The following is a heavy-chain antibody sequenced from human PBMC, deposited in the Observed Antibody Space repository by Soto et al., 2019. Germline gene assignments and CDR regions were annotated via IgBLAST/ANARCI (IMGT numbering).Heavy chain of an antibody. CDR3: ARSKVDIVATDY. J-gene: IGHJ4*02. V-gene: IGHV4-39*01. Sequence: KTSETLSLTCTVSGGSISSSSYYWGWIRQPPGKGLEWIGSIYYSGSAYYNPSLKSRVTISVDTSKNQFSLKLSSVTAADTAVYYCARSKVDIVATDYWGQGTLVTVSS. CDR1: GGSISSSSYY. D-gene: IGHD5-12*01. CDR2: IYYSGSA.